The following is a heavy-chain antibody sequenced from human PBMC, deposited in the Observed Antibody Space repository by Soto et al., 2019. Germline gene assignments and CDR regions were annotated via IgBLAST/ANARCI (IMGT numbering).Heavy chain of an antibody. CDR1: GGTFSSYA. V-gene: IGHV1-69*13. D-gene: IGHD6-6*01. J-gene: IGHJ4*02. CDR2: IIPIFGTA. CDR3: ARERSDSSSSYYFDY. Sequence: SVKVSCKASGGTFSSYAISWVRQAPGQGLEWMGGIIPIFGTANYAQKFQGRVTITADESTSTAYMELSSLRSEDTAVYYCARERSDSSSSYYFDYWGQGTLVTVSS.